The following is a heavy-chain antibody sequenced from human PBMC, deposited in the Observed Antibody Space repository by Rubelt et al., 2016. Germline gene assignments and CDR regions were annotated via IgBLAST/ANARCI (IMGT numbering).Heavy chain of an antibody. J-gene: IGHJ4*01. CDR2: ISSDGSDK. Sequence: SSYGLHWVRQAPGKGLEWLAVISSDGSDKYHADSVKGRFTISRDNSKNTLYLQMNSLRAEDTAVYYCTTVVGYGSSWPLVYWGQGTLVTVSS. CDR3: TTVVGYGSSWPLVY. V-gene: IGHV3-30*04. D-gene: IGHD6-13*01. CDR1: SSYG.